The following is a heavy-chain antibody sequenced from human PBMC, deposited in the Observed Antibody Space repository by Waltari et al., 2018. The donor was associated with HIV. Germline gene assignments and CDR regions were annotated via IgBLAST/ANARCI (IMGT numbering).Heavy chain of an antibody. J-gene: IGHJ6*02. CDR3: ARREATVVRGVYYYGMDV. D-gene: IGHD3-10*01. V-gene: IGHV3-74*01. CDR2: NNSNGSST. Sequence: EVTLVESGGGLVQPGGSLRLSCAAPGFTFRRSGLAWVSQAPGKGLVWVSRNNSNGSSTSYADFVKGRFTISRDNAKNTLYLQMNSLRAEDTAVYYCARREATVVRGVYYYGMDVWGQGTTVTVSS. CDR1: GFTFRRSG.